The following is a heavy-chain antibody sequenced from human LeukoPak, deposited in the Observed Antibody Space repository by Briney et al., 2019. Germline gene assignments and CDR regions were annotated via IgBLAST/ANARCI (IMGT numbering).Heavy chain of an antibody. CDR3: ARNHLSGYDRGGDC. V-gene: IGHV3-30*04. Sequence: GGSLRLSCAASGFIFNNYAMHWARQAPGKGLEWVAVISYDGSNKDYPDSVKGRFTISRDNAKNSLFLQMNSLRAEDTAFYYCARNHLSGYDRGGDCWGQGTLVTVSS. D-gene: IGHD5-12*01. J-gene: IGHJ4*02. CDR2: ISYDGSNK. CDR1: GFIFNNYA.